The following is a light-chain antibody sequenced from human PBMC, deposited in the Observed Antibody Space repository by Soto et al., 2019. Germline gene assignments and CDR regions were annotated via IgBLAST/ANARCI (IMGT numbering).Light chain of an antibody. CDR3: QSADSSGTYKL. Sequence: SYELTQPPSVSVSPGQTARITCSGDALPNQYAHWYQQKPGQAPLLVMYKDSERPSGIPERFSGSSSGTTVTLTISGVQAEDEADYYCQSADSSGTYKLFGGGTKLTVL. V-gene: IGLV3-25*03. CDR2: KDS. J-gene: IGLJ2*01. CDR1: ALPNQY.